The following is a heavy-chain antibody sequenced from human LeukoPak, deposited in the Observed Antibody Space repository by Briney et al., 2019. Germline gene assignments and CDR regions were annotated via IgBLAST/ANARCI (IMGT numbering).Heavy chain of an antibody. V-gene: IGHV4-38-2*02. CDR2: MFHSVST. CDR3: ARDSGTYHTLNS. Sequence: PSETLSLTCAVSGYSISSGFYWGWIRQTPAKGLEWIASMFHSVSTYYNPSLKTRVAISVDTSKNQFSLKLTSVTAADTAIYYCARDSGTYHTLNSWGQGTLVTVSS. D-gene: IGHD1-26*01. J-gene: IGHJ5*02. CDR1: GYSISSGFY.